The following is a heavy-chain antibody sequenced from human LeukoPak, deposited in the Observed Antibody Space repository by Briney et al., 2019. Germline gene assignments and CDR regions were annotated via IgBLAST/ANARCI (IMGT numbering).Heavy chain of an antibody. J-gene: IGHJ4*02. CDR1: GGTFSSYT. CDR2: IVTLFGTT. Sequence: SVRVSCKASGGTFSSYTFSWVRQAPGQGLEWMGGIVTLFGTTNYAQKFQGRVTITTDESTSTAYMELSSLRSEDTAVYYCARDSSGYYYGEGFDYWGQGTLVTVSS. V-gene: IGHV1-69*05. D-gene: IGHD3-22*01. CDR3: ARDSSGYYYGEGFDY.